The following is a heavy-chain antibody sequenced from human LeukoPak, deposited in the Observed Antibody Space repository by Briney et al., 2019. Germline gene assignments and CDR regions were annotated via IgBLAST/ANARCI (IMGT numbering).Heavy chain of an antibody. CDR2: LSGSGGNT. Sequence: GGSLRLSCTASGFTFSSYAMSWVRQAPGKGLEWVSALSGSGGNTYYADSVKGRFTISRDNSKNTLCLQMNSLRAEDTAKYYCAKVASLCTSTSCVRGGFDYWGQGTLVTVSS. J-gene: IGHJ4*02. CDR1: GFTFSSYA. V-gene: IGHV3-23*01. CDR3: AKVASLCTSTSCVRGGFDY. D-gene: IGHD2-2*01.